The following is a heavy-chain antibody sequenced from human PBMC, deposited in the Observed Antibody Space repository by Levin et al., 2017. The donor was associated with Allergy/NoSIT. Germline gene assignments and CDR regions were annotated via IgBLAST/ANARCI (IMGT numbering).Heavy chain of an antibody. J-gene: IGHJ4*02. V-gene: IGHV3-48*03. Sequence: GGSLRLSCAASGFTFSSYEMNWVRQAPGKGLEWVSYISSSGSTIYYADSVKGRFTISRDNAKNSLYLQMNSLRAEDTAVYYCARDSPEYSGYDYTYFDYWGQGTLVTVSS. CDR3: ARDSPEYSGYDYTYFDY. CDR1: GFTFSSYE. CDR2: ISSSGSTI. D-gene: IGHD5-12*01.